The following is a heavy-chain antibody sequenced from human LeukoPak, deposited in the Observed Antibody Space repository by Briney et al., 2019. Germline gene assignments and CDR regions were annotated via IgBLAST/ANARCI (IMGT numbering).Heavy chain of an antibody. Sequence: GGSLRLSCAASGFTVSSNYMSWVRQAPGKGLEWVSVIYSGGSTYYADSVKGRFTISRHNSKNTLYPQMNSLRAEDTAVYYCARHRDGYNLDEDFDYWGQGTLVTVSS. V-gene: IGHV3-53*04. J-gene: IGHJ4*02. CDR1: GFTVSSNY. D-gene: IGHD5-24*01. CDR2: IYSGGST. CDR3: ARHRDGYNLDEDFDY.